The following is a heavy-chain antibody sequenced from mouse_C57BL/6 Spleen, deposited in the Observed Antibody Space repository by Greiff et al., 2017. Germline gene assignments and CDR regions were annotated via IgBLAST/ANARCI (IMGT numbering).Heavy chain of an antibody. J-gene: IGHJ2*01. D-gene: IGHD1-1*01. CDR2: IDPSDSET. Sequence: QVQLQQPGAELVRPGSSVKLSCKASGYTFTSYWMHWVKQRPIQGLEWIGNIDPSDSETHYNQKFKDKATLTVDKSSSTAYMQLSSLTSEDSAVYYCARSDYYGSSYLDDWGQGTTLTVSS. CDR1: GYTFTSYW. V-gene: IGHV1-52*01. CDR3: ARSDYYGSSYLDD.